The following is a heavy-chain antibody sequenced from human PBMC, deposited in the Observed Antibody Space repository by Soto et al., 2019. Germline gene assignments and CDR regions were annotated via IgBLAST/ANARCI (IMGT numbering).Heavy chain of an antibody. CDR1: GGSFSGYI. J-gene: IGHJ4*02. Sequence: QVQLQQSGAGLLKPSETLSLTCDVYGGSFSGYIWTWIRQTPGKGLQWIGQINHSGSANYNPSLKSRVTISVHTSNSQFSLELNSVTAADTAVYYCARGLISGSHYSGGWYYFDSWGQGTQVTLSS. V-gene: IGHV4-34*01. CDR3: ARGLISGSHYSGGWYYFDS. D-gene: IGHD1-26*01. CDR2: INHSGSA.